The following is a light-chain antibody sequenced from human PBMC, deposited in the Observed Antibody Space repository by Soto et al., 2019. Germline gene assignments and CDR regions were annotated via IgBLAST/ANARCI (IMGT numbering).Light chain of an antibody. CDR1: QDITNY. CDR3: QQYDNLLIS. V-gene: IGKV1-33*01. Sequence: DIQVTQSPSSLSASVGDRVTITCQASQDITNYLNWYQQKPGKAPKLLIYDASNLETGVPSRFRGSGSGTDFTFTISDLQPEDVATCYCQQYDNLLISFGQGTRLDIK. J-gene: IGKJ5*01. CDR2: DAS.